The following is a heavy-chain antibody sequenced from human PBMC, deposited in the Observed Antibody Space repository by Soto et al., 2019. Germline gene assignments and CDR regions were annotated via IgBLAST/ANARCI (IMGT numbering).Heavy chain of an antibody. CDR2: IVVGSGNT. V-gene: IGHV1-58*01. D-gene: IGHD2-2*02. Sequence: GASVKVSCKASGFTFTSSAVQWVRQARGQRLEWIGWIVVGSGNTNYAQKFQERVTITRDMSTSTAYMELSSLRSEDTAVYYCARELPAAISSFDYWGQGTLVTVSS. J-gene: IGHJ4*02. CDR3: ARELPAAISSFDY. CDR1: GFTFTSSA.